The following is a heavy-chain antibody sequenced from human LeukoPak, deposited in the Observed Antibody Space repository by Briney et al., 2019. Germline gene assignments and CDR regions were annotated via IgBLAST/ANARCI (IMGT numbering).Heavy chain of an antibody. D-gene: IGHD4-17*01. Sequence: SETLSLTCTVSGGSLNSYYWSFIRQPPGKGLEGIGYIYYSGSTNYNPSLQSRVTISVDTSKNQFSLKLSSVPAADTAVYYCARLQHDYGDYMFDPWGQGTLVTVSS. J-gene: IGHJ5*02. CDR1: GGSLNSYY. CDR3: ARLQHDYGDYMFDP. V-gene: IGHV4-59*08. CDR2: IYYSGST.